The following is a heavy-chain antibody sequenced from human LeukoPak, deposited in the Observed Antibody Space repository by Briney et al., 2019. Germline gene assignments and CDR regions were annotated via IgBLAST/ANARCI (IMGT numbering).Heavy chain of an antibody. CDR3: ARVSSNPYSRGYYHFDY. D-gene: IGHD6-25*01. CDR2: ISSTGAYI. J-gene: IGHJ4*02. CDR1: GFAFHTYT. Sequence: GGSLRLSCAASGFAFHTYTMNWVRQTPGKGLEWVSSISSTGAYIYHADSMDGRFTVSRDNARNLLYLHMNSLRAEDSAMYFCARVSSNPYSRGYYHFDYWGQGTLVTVSS. V-gene: IGHV3-21*01.